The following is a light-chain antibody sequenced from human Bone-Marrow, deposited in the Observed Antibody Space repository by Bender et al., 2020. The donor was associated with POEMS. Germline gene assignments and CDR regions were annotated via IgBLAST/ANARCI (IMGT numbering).Light chain of an antibody. CDR1: TGAVTTYYW. V-gene: IGLV7-43*01. CDR2: SAT. CDR3: LLYYGGLWA. Sequence: QTVVTQEPSLTVSPGGTVTLTCGSSTGAVTTYYWPNWFQQKPGQPPRALIYSATKRHSWTPARFSGSLLGGKAALTLSGVQPEDEAEYFCLLYYGGLWAFGGGTKLTVL. J-gene: IGLJ2*01.